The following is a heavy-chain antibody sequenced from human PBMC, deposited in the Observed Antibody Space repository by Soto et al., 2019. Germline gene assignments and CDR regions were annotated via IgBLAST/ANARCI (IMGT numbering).Heavy chain of an antibody. CDR1: GYIFTSYR. CDR2: VSAYNGDT. CDR3: ATHGSGSF. J-gene: IGHJ4*02. V-gene: IGHV1-18*01. Sequence: QARLVQSGPEVKKPGDSVNVSCKASGYIFTSYRITWLRQAPGQGFEWMGWVSAYNGDTNYAQKFQGRISMTTDTSTSTVFMELRRLRSDDRAVYYCATHGSGSFWGQGTQVSDAS. D-gene: IGHD3-10*01.